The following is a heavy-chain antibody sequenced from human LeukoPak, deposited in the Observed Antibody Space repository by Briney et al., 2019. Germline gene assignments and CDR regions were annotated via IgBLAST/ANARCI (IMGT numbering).Heavy chain of an antibody. D-gene: IGHD4-17*01. CDR2: INPSGGST. CDR1: GYTFTSYY. V-gene: IGHV1-46*01. J-gene: IGHJ3*02. Sequence: ASVKVSCKASGYTFTSYYMHWVRQAPGQGLEWMGIINPSGGSTSYAQKFQGRVTMTRDTSTSTVYMELGSLRSEDTAVYYCAREYGDHEGASSAYDIWGQGTMVTVSS. CDR3: AREYGDHEGASSAYDI.